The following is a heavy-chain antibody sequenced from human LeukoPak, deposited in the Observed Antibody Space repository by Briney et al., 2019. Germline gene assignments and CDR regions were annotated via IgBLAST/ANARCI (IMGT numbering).Heavy chain of an antibody. Sequence: GGSPRLSCAASGFTFSSYWMSWVRQAPGKGLEWVANIKQDGSEKYYVDSVKGRFTISRDNARNSLYVQMNSLRPEDTAVYYCARSHTATDFPLNDYWGQGTLVTVSS. CDR1: GFTFSSYW. D-gene: IGHD1-14*01. CDR3: ARSHTATDFPLNDY. J-gene: IGHJ4*02. CDR2: IKQDGSEK. V-gene: IGHV3-7*01.